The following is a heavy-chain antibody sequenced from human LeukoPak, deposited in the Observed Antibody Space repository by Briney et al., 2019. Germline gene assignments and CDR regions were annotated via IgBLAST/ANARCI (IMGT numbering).Heavy chain of an antibody. CDR1: GFTFDDYA. CDR2: ISWNSGSI. V-gene: IGHV3-9*01. Sequence: GGSLRLSCAASGFTFDDYAMHWVRQAPGKGLEWVSRISWNSGSIGYADSVKGRFTISRDNAKNSLYLQMNSLRAEDTALYYCAKASYGDYYFDYWGQGTLVTVSS. J-gene: IGHJ4*02. D-gene: IGHD4-17*01. CDR3: AKASYGDYYFDY.